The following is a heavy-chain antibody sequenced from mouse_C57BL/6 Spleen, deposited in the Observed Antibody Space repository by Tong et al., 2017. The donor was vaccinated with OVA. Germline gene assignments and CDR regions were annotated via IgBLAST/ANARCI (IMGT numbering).Heavy chain of an antibody. D-gene: IGHD1-1*01. CDR3: TTSGNYYGSREFDY. V-gene: IGHV14-4*01. J-gene: IGHJ2*01. Sequence: EVQLQESGAELVRPGASVKLSCTASGFNIKDDYMHWVKQRPEQGLEWIGWIDPENGDTEYAPKFQGKATMTADTSANTAYLQLSSLTSEDTAVYYCTTSGNYYGSREFDYWGQGTTLTVSS. CDR2: IDPENGDT. CDR1: GFNIKDDY.